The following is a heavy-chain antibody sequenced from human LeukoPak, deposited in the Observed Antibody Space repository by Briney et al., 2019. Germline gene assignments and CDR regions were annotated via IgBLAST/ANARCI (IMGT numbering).Heavy chain of an antibody. CDR3: ARDITLTRGGRSDY. CDR1: GFTFSSYW. J-gene: IGHJ4*02. V-gene: IGHV3-74*01. D-gene: IGHD3-10*01. Sequence: GWSLRRSCAAAGFTFSSYWMYWVRQAPGKGLVWVSRINTDGKTTNYADSVKGRFTISRDNAKNTLYLQMNSLRAEDTAVYYCARDITLTRGGRSDYWGQGTLVTVSA. CDR2: INTDGKTT.